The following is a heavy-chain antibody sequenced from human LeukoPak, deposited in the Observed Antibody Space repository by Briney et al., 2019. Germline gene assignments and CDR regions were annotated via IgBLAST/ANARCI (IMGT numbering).Heavy chain of an antibody. CDR3: ARPELGIGHYFDY. J-gene: IGHJ4*02. D-gene: IGHD7-27*01. CDR2: ISYDGSNK. V-gene: IGHV3-30-3*01. CDR1: GFTFSSYA. Sequence: PGGSLRLSCAASGFTFSSYAMHWVRQAPGKGLEWVAVISYDGSNKYYADSVKCRFTISRDNSKNTLYLQMNSLRAEDTAVYYCARPELGIGHYFDYWGQETLVPVSS.